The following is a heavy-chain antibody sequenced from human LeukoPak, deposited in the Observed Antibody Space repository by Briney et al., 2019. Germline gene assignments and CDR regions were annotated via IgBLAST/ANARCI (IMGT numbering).Heavy chain of an antibody. CDR1: SGSVSSGGYY. J-gene: IGHJ4*02. D-gene: IGHD3-10*01. CDR2: IYYGGST. Sequence: PSETLSLTCTVSSGSVSSGGYYWTWIRQPPGKGLEWIGYIYYGGSTNYNPSLKSRVTISVDTSKNQFSLRLSSVTAADTAVYYCARGPYGSGIYYKYYYFDYWGQGTLVTVSS. CDR3: ARGPYGSGIYYKYYYFDY. V-gene: IGHV4-61*08.